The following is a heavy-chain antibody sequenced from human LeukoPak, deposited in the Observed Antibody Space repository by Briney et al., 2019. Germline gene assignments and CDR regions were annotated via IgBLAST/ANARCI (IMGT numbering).Heavy chain of an antibody. V-gene: IGHV4-59*12. CDR1: GGSISNYY. D-gene: IGHD2-2*01. CDR2: IYYTGST. J-gene: IGHJ3*02. CDR3: ARERCSSTSCFGESDAFDI. Sequence: SETLSLTCTVSGGSISNYYWNWIRQPPGKGLEWIGYIYYTGSTNYNPSLKSRVTMSVDTSKNQFSLNLRSVTAADTAVYYCARERCSSTSCFGESDAFDIWGQGTMVTVSS.